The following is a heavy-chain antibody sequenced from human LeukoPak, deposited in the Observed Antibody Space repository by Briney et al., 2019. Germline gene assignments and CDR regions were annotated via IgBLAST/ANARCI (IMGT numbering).Heavy chain of an antibody. CDR2: IWYDGSIK. D-gene: IGHD2-21*02. Sequence: GGSLRLSCTASGFNFGDFTMSWFRQAPGKGLEWVAIIWYDGSIKYYADSVKGRFTISRDNSKNTLYLQMNSLRAEDTAIYYCTTVRGCGGDCYYIDYWGQGTLVTVSS. CDR1: GFNFGDFT. CDR3: TTVRGCGGDCYYIDY. V-gene: IGHV3-33*01. J-gene: IGHJ4*02.